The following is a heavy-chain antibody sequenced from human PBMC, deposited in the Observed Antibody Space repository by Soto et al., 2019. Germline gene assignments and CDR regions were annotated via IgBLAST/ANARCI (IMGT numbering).Heavy chain of an antibody. CDR3: ERESIAVAQNWFDP. CDR1: GGPFSGYY. J-gene: IGHJ5*02. V-gene: IGHV4-34*01. Sequence: PSETLSLTCAVYGGPFSGYYWSWIRQPPGKGLEWIGEINHSGSTNYNPSLKSRVTISVDTSKNQFSLKLSSVTAADTAVYYCERESIAVAQNWFDPRGQGTLVTVSS. CDR2: INHSGST. D-gene: IGHD6-19*01.